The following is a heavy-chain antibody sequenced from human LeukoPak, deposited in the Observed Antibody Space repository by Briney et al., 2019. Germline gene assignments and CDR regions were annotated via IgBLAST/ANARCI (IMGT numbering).Heavy chain of an antibody. CDR1: GGSISSYY. V-gene: IGHV4-59*12. CDR3: ARDAPRWLDMYYFDY. CDR2: IYYSGST. D-gene: IGHD6-19*01. Sequence: PSETLSLTCTVSGGSISSYYWSWIRQPPGKGLEWIGYIYYSGSTNYNPSLKSRVTISVDTSKNQFSLKLSSVTAADTAVYYCARDAPRWLDMYYFDYWGQGTLVTVSS. J-gene: IGHJ4*02.